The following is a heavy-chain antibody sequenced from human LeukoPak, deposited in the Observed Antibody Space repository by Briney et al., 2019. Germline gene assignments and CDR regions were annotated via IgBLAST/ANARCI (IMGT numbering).Heavy chain of an antibody. Sequence: PSETLSLTCTVSGGSISSYYWSWIRQPPGKGLEWIGYIYYSGSTNYNPSLKSRVTISVDTSKNQFSLKLSSVTAADTAVYYCARRGGGWYYFDYWGQGTLVTVSS. J-gene: IGHJ4*02. D-gene: IGHD6-19*01. CDR2: IYYSGST. CDR3: ARRGGGWYYFDY. CDR1: GGSISSYY. V-gene: IGHV4-59*01.